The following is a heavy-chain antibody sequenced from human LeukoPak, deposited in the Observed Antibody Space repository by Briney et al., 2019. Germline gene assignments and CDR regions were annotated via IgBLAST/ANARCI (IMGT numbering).Heavy chain of an antibody. CDR3: AGGLVDSSGYHFDY. D-gene: IGHD3-22*01. V-gene: IGHV1-46*01. Sequence: ASVKVFCKASGGTFSSYAISWVRQAPGQGLEWMGIINPSGGSTSYAQKFQGRVTMTRDTSTSTVYMELSSLRSEDTAVYYCAGGLVDSSGYHFDYWGQGTLVTVSS. J-gene: IGHJ4*02. CDR1: GGTFSSYA. CDR2: INPSGGST.